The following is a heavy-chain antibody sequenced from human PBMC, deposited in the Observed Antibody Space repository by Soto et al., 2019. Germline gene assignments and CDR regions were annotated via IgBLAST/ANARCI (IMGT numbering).Heavy chain of an antibody. V-gene: IGHV1-45*02. D-gene: IGHD1-26*01. CDR2: ITPFSGDV. CDR3: AGGGAGSGPFTRELPDH. CDR1: GNTFTYRY. J-gene: IGHJ4*02. Sequence: QMQLVQSGAEVKKTGSSVTVSCKALGNTFTYRYLHWVRQAPGQALEWMGWITPFSGDVHYAQKFQERITITRERSINTAYMQMSSLRSEDTAMYFCAGGGAGSGPFTRELPDHWGQGTLVTVSS.